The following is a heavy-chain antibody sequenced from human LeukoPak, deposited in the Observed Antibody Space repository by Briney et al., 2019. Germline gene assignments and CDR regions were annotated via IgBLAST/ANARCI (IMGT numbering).Heavy chain of an antibody. V-gene: IGHV4-34*01. CDR1: GGSFSGYY. CDR2: INHSGST. D-gene: IGHD5-18*01. J-gene: IGHJ6*02. Sequence: PSETLPLTCAVYGGSFSGYYWSWIRQPPGKGLEWIGEINHSGSTNYNPSLKSRVTISVDTSKNQFSLKLSSVTAADTAVYYCARGHPYSYGLYYYYGMDVWGQGTTVTVSS. CDR3: ARGHPYSYGLYYYYGMDV.